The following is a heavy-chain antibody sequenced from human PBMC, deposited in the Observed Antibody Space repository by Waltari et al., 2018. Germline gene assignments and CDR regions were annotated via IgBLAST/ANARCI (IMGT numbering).Heavy chain of an antibody. CDR1: GFTFSSYW. J-gene: IGHJ6*03. D-gene: IGHD3-3*01. V-gene: IGHV3-7*01. Sequence: EVQLVESGGGLVQPGGSLRLSCAASGFTFSSYWMSWVRQAPGKGLEWVANIKQDGSEKYYVDAVKGRFTISRDNAKNSLYLQMNSLRAEDTAVYYCARVGLPRITIFGALNYYYMDVWGKGTTVTISS. CDR2: IKQDGSEK. CDR3: ARVGLPRITIFGALNYYYMDV.